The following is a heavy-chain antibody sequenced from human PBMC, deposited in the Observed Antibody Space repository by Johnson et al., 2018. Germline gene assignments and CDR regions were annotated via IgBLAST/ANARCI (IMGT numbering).Heavy chain of an antibody. CDR1: GFTFSSYA. D-gene: IGHD5-18*01. CDR2: TSGSGANR. J-gene: IGHJ3*02. V-gene: IGHV3-23*01. CDR3: ANVWIQLWSPGEAFDI. Sequence: VQSGGSLRLXCAASGFTFSSYAMSWVRQAPGKGLEWVSATSGSGANRYYADSVKGRFTIPRDNSKNTLYLQMNSLRDEDTAVYYCANVWIQLWSPGEAFDIWGQGTMVTVSS.